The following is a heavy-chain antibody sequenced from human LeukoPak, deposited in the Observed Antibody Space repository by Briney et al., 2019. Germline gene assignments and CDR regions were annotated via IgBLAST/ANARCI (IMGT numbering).Heavy chain of an antibody. Sequence: GGSLTLSCAASGFTFSSYGLHWVRQAPAKGLEGVAVIWYDGSNKYYADSVKGRFTITRDNSKNTLYLQMNSLRAEDTAVYYYARDRRYSGSYADAFDIWGQGTMVTVAS. CDR3: ARDRRYSGSYADAFDI. J-gene: IGHJ3*02. D-gene: IGHD1-26*01. CDR1: GFTFSSYG. CDR2: IWYDGSNK. V-gene: IGHV3-33*01.